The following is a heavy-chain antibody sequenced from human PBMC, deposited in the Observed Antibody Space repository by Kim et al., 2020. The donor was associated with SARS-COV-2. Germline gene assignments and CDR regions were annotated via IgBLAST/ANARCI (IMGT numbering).Heavy chain of an antibody. CDR2: FKGKTVGGPT. D-gene: IGHD3-10*01. CDR3: TTDSWVRGTVNDY. Sequence: GGSLRLSCAASGFTFSNAWMSWVRQAPGKGLEWVGRFKGKTVGGPTTYAAPVKGRFTISRDDSKNTLYLQMNSLKTEDTAVYYCTTDSWVRGTVNDYWGQGTLVTVSS. J-gene: IGHJ4*02. CDR1: GFTFSNAW. V-gene: IGHV3-15*01.